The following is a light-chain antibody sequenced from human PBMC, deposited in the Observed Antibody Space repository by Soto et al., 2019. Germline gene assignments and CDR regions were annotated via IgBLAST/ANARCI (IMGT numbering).Light chain of an antibody. CDR1: RTLLNGLERPY. V-gene: IGKV2D-29*01. Sequence: EIVMTQTPLSLSVTPGQPASISGPFGRTLLNGLERPYFIWYLQKPGQPPQLLIYEVSNRFSGVPDKFSGSGSGTDFTLQISRVEAEDVGVYYCMQSTQVPLTFGGGTKVEIK. J-gene: IGKJ4*01. CDR2: EVS. CDR3: MQSTQVPLT.